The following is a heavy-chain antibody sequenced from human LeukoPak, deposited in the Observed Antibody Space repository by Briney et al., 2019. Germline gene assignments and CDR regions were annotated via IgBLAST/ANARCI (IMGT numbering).Heavy chain of an antibody. CDR3: ARSTNYDAFDI. Sequence: PSETLSLTCTVSGGSISSSSYYWGWIRQPPGKGLEWIGSIYKTGTTNYSPSLRSRVTISVDTSKNQFSLKLSSVTAADTAVYYCARSTNYDAFDIWGQGTMVTVSS. D-gene: IGHD1-1*01. CDR1: GGSISSSSYY. CDR2: IYKTGTT. V-gene: IGHV4-39*07. J-gene: IGHJ3*02.